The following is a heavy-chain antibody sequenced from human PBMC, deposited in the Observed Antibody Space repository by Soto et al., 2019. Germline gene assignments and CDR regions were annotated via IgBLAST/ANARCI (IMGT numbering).Heavy chain of an antibody. J-gene: IGHJ4*02. D-gene: IGHD5-12*01. Sequence: QVHLQESGPGLLKPSETLSLTCSVSGGPIRSYYLSWVRQAPGKGLEWIAYIAYTGITGYNPSLRSRVTIARDTSQNVFSLKMTSVTAADTAVYYCAREGFSGYEALDYWGQGILVTVSS. CDR1: GGPIRSYY. CDR3: AREGFSGYEALDY. CDR2: IAYTGIT. V-gene: IGHV4-59*01.